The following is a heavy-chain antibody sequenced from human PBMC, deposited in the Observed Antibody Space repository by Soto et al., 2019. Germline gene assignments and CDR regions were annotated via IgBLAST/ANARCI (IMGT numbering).Heavy chain of an antibody. Sequence: QVQLVQSGAEVKKPGASVKVSCKASGYTFTSYGISWVRQAPGQGLEWMGWISAYNGNTNYAQKLQGRVTMTTDTPTSTAYMELRRLRSDDTAVYYCARYDIQYDYDSSGYTAFDMWGQGTMVTVSS. J-gene: IGHJ3*02. CDR3: ARYDIQYDYDSSGYTAFDM. CDR2: ISAYNGNT. V-gene: IGHV1-18*01. D-gene: IGHD3-22*01. CDR1: GYTFTSYG.